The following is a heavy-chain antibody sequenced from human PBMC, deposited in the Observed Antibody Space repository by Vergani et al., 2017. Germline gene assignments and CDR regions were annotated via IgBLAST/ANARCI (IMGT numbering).Heavy chain of an antibody. CDR3: ARDNWNLNYFDY. CDR2: IIPIFGTA. CDR1: GYTFTGYY. D-gene: IGHD1-7*01. Sequence: QVQLVQSGAEVKKPGASVKVSCKASGYTFTGYYMHWVRQAPGQGLEWMGGIIPIFGTANYAQKFQGRVTITADESTSTAYMELSSLRSEDTAVYYCARDNWNLNYFDYWGQGTLVTVSS. J-gene: IGHJ4*02. V-gene: IGHV1-69*01.